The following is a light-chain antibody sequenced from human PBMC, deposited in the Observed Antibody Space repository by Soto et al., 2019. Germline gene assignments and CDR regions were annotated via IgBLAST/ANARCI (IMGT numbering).Light chain of an antibody. Sequence: DIQMTQSPSTLSASVGERVTITCRASQSISSWLVWYQQKPGKAPKLLIYDASSLESGVPSMFSGSGSATEFTITIRSLQPDDFATYYCQHYNSYSWTFGQGTKVEIK. CDR2: DAS. V-gene: IGKV1-5*01. CDR1: QSISSW. CDR3: QHYNSYSWT. J-gene: IGKJ1*01.